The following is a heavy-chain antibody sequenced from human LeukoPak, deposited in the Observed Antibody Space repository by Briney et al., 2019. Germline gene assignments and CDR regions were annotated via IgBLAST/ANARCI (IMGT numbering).Heavy chain of an antibody. J-gene: IGHJ3*02. D-gene: IGHD2-2*01. CDR2: INHSGST. CDR3: ARLWATRRIVVVPAAMRGAFDI. V-gene: IGHV4-34*01. Sequence: SETLSLTCAVYGGSFSGYYWSWIRQPPGKGLEWIGEINHSGSTNYNPSLKSRVTISVDTSKNQFSLKLSSVTAADTAVYNCARLWATRRIVVVPAAMRGAFDIWGQGTMVTVSS. CDR1: GGSFSGYY.